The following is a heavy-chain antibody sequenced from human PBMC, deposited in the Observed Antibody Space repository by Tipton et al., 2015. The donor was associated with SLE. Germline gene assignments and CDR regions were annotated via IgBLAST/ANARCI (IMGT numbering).Heavy chain of an antibody. Sequence: SLRLSCAASGFTFSSYAMSWVRQAPGKGLEWVSAISGSGGSTYYADSVKGRFTISRDNSKNTLYLQMNSLRAEDTAVYYCAKVRGGYYGSGSRYFDYWGQGTLVTVSS. CDR2: ISGSGGST. V-gene: IGHV3-23*01. CDR1: GFTFSSYA. CDR3: AKVRGGYYGSGSRYFDY. D-gene: IGHD3-10*01. J-gene: IGHJ4*02.